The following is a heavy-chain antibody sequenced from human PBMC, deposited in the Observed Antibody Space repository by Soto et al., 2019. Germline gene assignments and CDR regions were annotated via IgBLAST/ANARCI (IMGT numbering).Heavy chain of an antibody. CDR2: IYHSGST. D-gene: IGHD2-15*01. J-gene: IGHJ4*02. V-gene: IGHV4-30-2*01. CDR1: GGSISSGGYS. Sequence: QLQLQESGSGLVKPSQTLSLTCAVSGGSISSGGYSWSWIRQPPGKGLEWIGYIYHSGSTYYNPSLKSRVTISVDRSKNQFSLKLSSVTAADTAVYYCARSRYCSGGSCYFSFDYWGQGTLVTVSS. CDR3: ARSRYCSGGSCYFSFDY.